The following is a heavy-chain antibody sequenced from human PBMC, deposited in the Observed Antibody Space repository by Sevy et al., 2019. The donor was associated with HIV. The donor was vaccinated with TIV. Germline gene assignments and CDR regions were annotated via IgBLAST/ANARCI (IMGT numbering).Heavy chain of an antibody. CDR3: ARSTNSPAHDY. J-gene: IGHJ4*02. Sequence: GGSLRLSCAVSGFTFSSYWMSWVRQAPGKGLEWVANIKQAGGTQYYVDSVKGRFAISRDNAKNSLFLQMNSLRVEDTAVYYCARSTNSPAHDYWGQGTPVTVSS. V-gene: IGHV3-7*01. D-gene: IGHD2-15*01. CDR1: GFTFSSYW. CDR2: IKQAGGTQ.